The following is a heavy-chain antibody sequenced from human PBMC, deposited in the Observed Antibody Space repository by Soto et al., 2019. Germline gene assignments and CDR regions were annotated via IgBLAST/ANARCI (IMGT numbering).Heavy chain of an antibody. V-gene: IGHV4-30-4*01. CDR2: IYYSGST. D-gene: IGHD3-22*01. Sequence: QVQLQESGPGLVKPSQTLSLTCTVSGGSISSGDYYWSWIRQPPGKGLEWIGYIYYSGSTYYNPSLKSRVTISVDTSKNQFSLQLSSVTAADTAVYYCASYYDSSGYYDGNWFDPWGQGTLVTVSS. CDR1: GGSISSGDYY. J-gene: IGHJ5*02. CDR3: ASYYDSSGYYDGNWFDP.